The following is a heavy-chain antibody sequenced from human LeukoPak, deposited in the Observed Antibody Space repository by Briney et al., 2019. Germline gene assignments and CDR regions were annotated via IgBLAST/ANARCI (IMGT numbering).Heavy chain of an antibody. CDR3: ASERLVNGRNIAVAGTPGAFDI. J-gene: IGHJ3*02. V-gene: IGHV4-59*01. Sequence: SETLSLTCSVSGDSITSYSIRNYYFSWIRQSPGKGLEWIGYVHYSGSTNYNPSLKSRVTISVDTSKNQFSLKLRSVTAADTAVYYCASERLVNGRNIAVAGTPGAFDIWGQGTMVTVSS. D-gene: IGHD6-19*01. CDR2: VHYSGST. CDR1: GDSITSYSIRNYY.